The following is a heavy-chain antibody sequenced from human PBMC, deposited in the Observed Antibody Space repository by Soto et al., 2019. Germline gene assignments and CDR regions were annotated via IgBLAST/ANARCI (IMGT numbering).Heavy chain of an antibody. CDR3: ARAPFAKEQPFTWFDH. J-gene: IGHJ5*02. CDR1: GGTFSSYA. CDR2: IIPIFGTA. V-gene: IGHV1-69*13. D-gene: IGHD6-13*01. Sequence: SVKVSCKASGGTFSSYAISWVRQAPGQGLEWMGGIIPIFGTANYAQKFQGRVTITADESTSTAYMELSSLRSEDTAVYYCARAPFAKEQPFTWFDHWGQGTLVTVSS.